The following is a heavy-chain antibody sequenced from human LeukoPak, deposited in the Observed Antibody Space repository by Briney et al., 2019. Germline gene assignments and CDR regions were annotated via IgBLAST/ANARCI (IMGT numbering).Heavy chain of an antibody. D-gene: IGHD3-22*01. V-gene: IGHV4-4*07. Sequence: PSETLSLTCTVSGGSISSYYWSWIRQPAGKGLEWIGRIYTSGSTNYNPSLKSRVTMSVDTSKNQFSLKLSSVTAADTAVYYCAITYYYDSSGYYYDKCAFDIWGQGTMVTVSS. CDR1: GGSISSYY. CDR3: AITYYYDSSGYYYDKCAFDI. J-gene: IGHJ3*02. CDR2: IYTSGST.